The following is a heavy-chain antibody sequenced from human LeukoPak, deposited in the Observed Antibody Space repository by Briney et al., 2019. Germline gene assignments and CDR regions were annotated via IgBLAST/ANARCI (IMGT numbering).Heavy chain of an antibody. CDR2: IVVGSGNT. CDR1: GFTFTSSA. V-gene: IGHV1-58*02. J-gene: IGHJ4*02. D-gene: IGHD3-22*01. Sequence: SVKVSCKASGFTFTSSAKQWVRQARGQRLEWIGWIVVGSGNTNYAQKFQERVTITRDVSTSTAYMELSSLRSEDTAVYYCAADYYDSSGYYRTFDYWGQGTLVTVSS. CDR3: AADYYDSSGYYRTFDY.